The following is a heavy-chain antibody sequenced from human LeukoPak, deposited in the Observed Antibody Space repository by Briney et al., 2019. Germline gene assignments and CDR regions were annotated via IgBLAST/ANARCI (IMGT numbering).Heavy chain of an antibody. J-gene: IGHJ4*02. CDR2: ISSSGSTI. D-gene: IGHD2-15*01. Sequence: TGGSLRLSXAASEFTFGSYAMNWVRQAPGKGLEWLSYISSSGSTIYYADSVKGRFTISRDNAKNSLYLQMNSLRAEDTAVYYCARYGGTIDYWGQGTLVTVSS. CDR3: ARYGGTIDY. V-gene: IGHV3-48*03. CDR1: EFTFGSYA.